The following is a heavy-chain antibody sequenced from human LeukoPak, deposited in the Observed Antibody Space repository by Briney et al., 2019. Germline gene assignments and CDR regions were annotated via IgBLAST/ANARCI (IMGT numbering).Heavy chain of an antibody. CDR2: ISGIGGST. CDR1: GFTFSSYA. CDR3: EKGYRSGWPELMMDV. V-gene: IGHV3-23*01. Sequence: GGSLRLSCAAAGFTFSSYAMSWVRQAPGKGLEWVGTISGIGGSTYYSDSVKRRFTISRDNSKNTVYLQMNSLRAEDTAVYYCEKGYRSGWPELMMDVWGKGTTVTVSS. D-gene: IGHD6-19*01. J-gene: IGHJ6*04.